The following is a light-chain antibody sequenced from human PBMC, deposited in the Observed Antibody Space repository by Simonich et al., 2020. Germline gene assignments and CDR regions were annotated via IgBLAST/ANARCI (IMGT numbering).Light chain of an antibody. CDR1: SSDVGSYNL. V-gene: IGLV2-14*02. J-gene: IGLJ3*02. CDR3: SSYTSSSTWV. CDR2: DVS. Sequence: QSALTQPASVSGSPGQSITISCTGTSSDVGSYNLVSWYQQPPGKAPKPMLYDVSKRPSGVSNRFSGSKSGNTASLTISGLQAEDEADYYCSSYTSSSTWVFGGGTKLTVL.